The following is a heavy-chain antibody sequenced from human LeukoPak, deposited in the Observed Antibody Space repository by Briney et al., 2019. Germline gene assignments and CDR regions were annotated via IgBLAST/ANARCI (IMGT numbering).Heavy chain of an antibody. Sequence: PSETLSLTCTVSGGSISSYYWSWIRQPPGKGLEWIGYIYYSGSTNYNPSLKSRVTISVDTSKNQFSLKLSSVTAADTAVYYCARASRAAAGTGWFDPWGQGTLVTVSS. D-gene: IGHD6-13*01. V-gene: IGHV4-59*01. CDR3: ARASRAAAGTGWFDP. CDR2: IYYSGST. J-gene: IGHJ5*02. CDR1: GGSISSYY.